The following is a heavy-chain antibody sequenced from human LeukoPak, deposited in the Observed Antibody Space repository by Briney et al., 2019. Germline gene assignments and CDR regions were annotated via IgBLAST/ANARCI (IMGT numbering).Heavy chain of an antibody. V-gene: IGHV3-48*03. J-gene: IGHJ3*02. CDR1: GFTFSNYE. Sequence: GGSLRLSCAASGFTFSNYEMNWVRQAPGKGLEWVSYISSSGSTIYYADSVKGRFTISRDNAKNSLYLQMNSLRAADTAVYYCARFSRITWGDWGDAFDIWGQGTTVIVSS. D-gene: IGHD2-21*02. CDR3: ARFSRITWGDWGDAFDI. CDR2: ISSSGSTI.